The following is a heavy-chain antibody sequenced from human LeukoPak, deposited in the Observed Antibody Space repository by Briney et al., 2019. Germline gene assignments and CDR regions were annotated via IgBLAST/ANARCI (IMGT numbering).Heavy chain of an antibody. CDR1: GFTVSSNY. Sequence: PGGSLRLSCAASGFTVSSNYMSWVRQAPGKGLEWVSIIYSGGSTFYADSVKGRFTISRDNAKNSQYLQMNSLRAEDTAVYYCAKGDVSVTREFDYWGQGTLVTVSS. V-gene: IGHV3-53*01. D-gene: IGHD7-27*01. CDR3: AKGDVSVTREFDY. CDR2: IYSGGST. J-gene: IGHJ4*02.